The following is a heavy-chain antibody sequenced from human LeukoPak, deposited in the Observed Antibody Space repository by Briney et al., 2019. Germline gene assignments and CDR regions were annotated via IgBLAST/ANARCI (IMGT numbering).Heavy chain of an antibody. Sequence: GGSLRLSCAASGFTFDDYAMHWVRQAPGKGLEWVSLITRDGGSTYYADSVKGRFTISRDNSKNSLYLQMNSLRIEDTALYHCAKEVVTATNYYYGMDVWGQGTTVTVSS. D-gene: IGHD2-21*02. J-gene: IGHJ6*02. CDR3: AKEVVTATNYYYGMDV. CDR1: GFTFDDYA. V-gene: IGHV3-43*02. CDR2: ITRDGGST.